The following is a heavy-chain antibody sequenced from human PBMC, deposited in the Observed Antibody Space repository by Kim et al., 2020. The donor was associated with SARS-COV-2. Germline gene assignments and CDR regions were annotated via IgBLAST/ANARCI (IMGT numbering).Heavy chain of an antibody. CDR2: GSTTGTT. J-gene: IGHJ2*01. CDR3: SRDTSAWLQSYWSFDV. CDR1: GGSITNYY. D-gene: IGHD1-1*01. V-gene: IGHV4-4*08. Sequence: SETRSLTCAVSGGSITNYYWSWIRQPPGKGREWIGYGSTTGTTSYNSSLKSRGRISVHTAKTKYSLELNSVTTADTAIDYWSRDTSAWLQSYWSFDVWGR.